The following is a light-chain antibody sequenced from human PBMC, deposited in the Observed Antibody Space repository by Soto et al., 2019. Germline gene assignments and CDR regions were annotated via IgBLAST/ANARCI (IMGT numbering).Light chain of an antibody. CDR2: DAS. CDR3: QQYNNYWT. CDR1: QRISSW. V-gene: IGKV1-5*01. J-gene: IGKJ1*01. Sequence: DIQMTQSPSTLSASVGDRVTITCRASQRISSWLAWYQQKPGKAPKLLIYDASSLESGVPSRFIGSGSATEFTLTISRLQHDDFATYYCQQYNNYWTFGHGTRWESK.